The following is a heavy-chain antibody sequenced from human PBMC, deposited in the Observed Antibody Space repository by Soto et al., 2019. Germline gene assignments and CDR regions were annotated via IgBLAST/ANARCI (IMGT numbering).Heavy chain of an antibody. Sequence: PGGSLRLSCAASGFSFSNAWMSWVRQAPGKGLEWVGRIKSKTDGGTTDYADSAKGRFTISKDISRNSLSLQLDSLGVEDTAVYFCVKDDGGYPSTAPHWGQGTLVTVSS. D-gene: IGHD3-22*01. CDR2: IKSKTDGGTT. V-gene: IGHV3-15*01. CDR1: GFSFSNAW. CDR3: VKDDGGYPSTAPH. J-gene: IGHJ4*02.